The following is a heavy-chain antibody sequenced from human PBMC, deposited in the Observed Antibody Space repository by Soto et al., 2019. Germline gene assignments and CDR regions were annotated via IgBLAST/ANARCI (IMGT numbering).Heavy chain of an antibody. Sequence: GGSLRLSCAASGYTFSSAWMNWVRQAPGKGLEWVGLIKRTIDGGPTEPAAPVKGRFAISRDDSTNILYLEMNSLKTEDTAMYYCTSGLYNSNGVDHWGLGTLVTVSS. CDR1: GYTFSSAW. V-gene: IGHV3-15*07. J-gene: IGHJ4*02. CDR2: IKRTIDGGPT. D-gene: IGHD3-22*01. CDR3: TSGLYNSNGVDH.